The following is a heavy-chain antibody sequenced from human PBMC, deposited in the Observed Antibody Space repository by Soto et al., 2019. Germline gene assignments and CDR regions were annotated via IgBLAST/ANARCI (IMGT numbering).Heavy chain of an antibody. V-gene: IGHV3-23*01. D-gene: IGHD3-22*01. CDR3: EKDGDYEYFDY. J-gene: IGHJ4*02. CDR1: GFSFSSYT. Sequence: GGSLRLSCAASGFSFSSYTMNWVRQAPGKGLEWVSSINNNSGRKYYADSVKGRFTISRDNSKNTLFLQMNSLKAEDTAVYLCEKDGDYEYFDYWGQGTQVTVSS. CDR2: INNNSGRK.